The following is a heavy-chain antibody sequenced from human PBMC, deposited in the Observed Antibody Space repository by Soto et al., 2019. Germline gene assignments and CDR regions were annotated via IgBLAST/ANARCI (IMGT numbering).Heavy chain of an antibody. D-gene: IGHD3-10*01. CDR2: FSRSSTGI. Sequence: EVQLVESGGGLVQPGGSLRLSCAASGFTFSLYSMSWVRQAPGKVLEWVSYFSRSSTGIHYADSVKGRVTISRDDATNSMNPQMNSLREGDTAVYYCARAVTWGLDVWGQGTTVSISS. CDR1: GFTFSLYS. J-gene: IGHJ6*02. CDR3: ARAVTWGLDV. V-gene: IGHV3-48*02.